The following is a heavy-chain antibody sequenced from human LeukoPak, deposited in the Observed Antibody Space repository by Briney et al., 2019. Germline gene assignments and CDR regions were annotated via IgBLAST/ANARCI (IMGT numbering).Heavy chain of an antibody. Sequence: PSETLSLTCTVSGGSISSSSYCWGWIRQPPGKGLEWIGSIYYSGSTYHNPSLKSRVTISVDTSKNQFSLKLSSVTAADTAVYYCASYTRPLLWFGESWGQGTLVTVSS. CDR2: IYYSGST. V-gene: IGHV4-39*07. CDR3: ASYTRPLLWFGES. J-gene: IGHJ5*02. CDR1: GGSISSSSYC. D-gene: IGHD3-10*01.